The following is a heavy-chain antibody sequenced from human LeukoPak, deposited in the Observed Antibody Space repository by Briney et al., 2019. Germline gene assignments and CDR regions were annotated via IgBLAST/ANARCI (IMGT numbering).Heavy chain of an antibody. CDR2: INPNSGGT. V-gene: IGHV1-2*02. CDR1: GYTFTGYY. D-gene: IGHD3-9*01. J-gene: IGHJ6*02. Sequence: ASVKVSCKASGYTFTGYYMHWVRQAPGQGLGWMGWINPNSGGTNYAQKFQGRVTMTRDTSISTAYMELSRLRSDDTAVYYCARGLYYDILTGYYSDYYYYGMDVWGQGTTVTVSS. CDR3: ARGLYYDILTGYYSDYYYYGMDV.